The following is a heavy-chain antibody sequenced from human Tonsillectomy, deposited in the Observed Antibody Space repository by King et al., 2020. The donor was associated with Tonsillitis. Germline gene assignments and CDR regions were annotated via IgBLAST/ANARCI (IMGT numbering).Heavy chain of an antibody. CDR1: GFTLSSYS. D-gene: IGHD1-26*01. J-gene: IGHJ4*02. CDR3: ARELPIDY. Sequence: VQLVESGGGLVKPGGSLSLSCAASGFTLSSYSMNWVGQAPGKGLEWVSSIRSSSTYIYTADSGKGRFTISRDNAKNSLYLQMNSLRAEDTAVYYCARELPIDYWGQGTLVTVSS. V-gene: IGHV3-21*01. CDR2: IRSSSTYI.